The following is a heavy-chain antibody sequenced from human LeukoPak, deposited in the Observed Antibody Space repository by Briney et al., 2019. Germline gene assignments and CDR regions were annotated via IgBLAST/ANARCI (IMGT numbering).Heavy chain of an antibody. CDR3: AHGAMYQLDY. D-gene: IGHD2-2*01. V-gene: IGHV3-23*01. J-gene: IGHJ4*02. CDR2: IIGGGGST. CDR1: GFPFSSHG. Sequence: GGSLRLSCAASGFPFSSHGMSWVRQAPGKGLEWVSGIIGGGGSTYYADSVKGRFTISGDNSRNTLFLQMNSLRAENTAVYYCAHGAMYQLDYWGQGTLVTVSS.